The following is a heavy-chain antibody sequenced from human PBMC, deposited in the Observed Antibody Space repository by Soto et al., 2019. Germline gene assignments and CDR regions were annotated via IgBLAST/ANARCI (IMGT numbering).Heavy chain of an antibody. CDR1: GYTFTSYG. D-gene: IGHD5-18*01. Sequence: ASVKVSCKASGYTFTSYGISWVRQAPGQGLEWMGWISAYNGNTNYAQKLQGRVTMTTDTSTSTAYMELRSLRSDDTAVYYCARVETIQLCLPFLFDYWGRGTLVIVSS. J-gene: IGHJ4*02. CDR3: ARVETIQLCLPFLFDY. V-gene: IGHV1-18*01. CDR2: ISAYNGNT.